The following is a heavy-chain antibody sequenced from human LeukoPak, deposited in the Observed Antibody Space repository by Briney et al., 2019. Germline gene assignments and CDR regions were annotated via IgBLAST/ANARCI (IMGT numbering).Heavy chain of an antibody. Sequence: PGGSLRLSCAASGFTFSSYGMHWVRQAPGKGLEWVAVISYDGSNKYYADSVKGRFTISRDNSKNTLYLQMNSLRAEDTAVYYCAKEKKPWGYCSSTSCQIHYFDYWGQGTLVTVSS. CDR2: ISYDGSNK. CDR3: AKEKKPWGYCSSTSCQIHYFDY. V-gene: IGHV3-30*18. D-gene: IGHD2-2*01. J-gene: IGHJ4*02. CDR1: GFTFSSYG.